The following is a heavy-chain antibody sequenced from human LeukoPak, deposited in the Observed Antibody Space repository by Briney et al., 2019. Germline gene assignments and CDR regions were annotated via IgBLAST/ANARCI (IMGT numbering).Heavy chain of an antibody. CDR2: IYSGDSDT. J-gene: IGHJ4*02. CDR1: GYGFPTYW. Sequence: GESLKISCQASGYGFPTYWLAWVRQMPGKSLEWMGIIYSGDSDTRYSPSFQGQVTISADKSISTAYLQWSSLKASDTAMYYCARLDSYSGSYGVDYWGQGTLVTVSS. CDR3: ARLDSYSGSYGVDY. V-gene: IGHV5-51*01. D-gene: IGHD1-26*01.